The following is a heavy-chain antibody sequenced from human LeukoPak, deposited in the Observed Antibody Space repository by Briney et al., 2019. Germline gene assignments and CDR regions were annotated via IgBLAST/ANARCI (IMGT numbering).Heavy chain of an antibody. V-gene: IGHV1-69*02. CDR3: ARDCSSTSCYWYYYGMDV. J-gene: IGHJ6*02. CDR1: GGTISSYT. Sequence: ASVKVSCKASGGTISSYTISWVRQARGQGLEWMGRIIPILGIANYAQKFQGRVTITADKSTSTAYMELSSLRSEDTAVYYCARDCSSTSCYWYYYGMDVWGQGSTVTVSS. D-gene: IGHD2-2*01. CDR2: IIPILGIA.